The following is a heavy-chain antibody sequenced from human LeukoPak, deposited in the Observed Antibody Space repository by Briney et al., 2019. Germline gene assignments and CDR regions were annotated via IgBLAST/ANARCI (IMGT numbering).Heavy chain of an antibody. J-gene: IGHJ3*02. V-gene: IGHV4-39*01. CDR1: GGSITNNNYY. CDR3: ARHTRPGYSGYENAFGI. CDR2: LYYSGST. Sequence: PSETLSLTCTVSGGSITNNNYYWDWIRQPPGKGLEWIGDLYYSGSTHYNPSLKSRVTISVDTSKNQFSLKLNSVTAADTAVYYCARHTRPGYSGYENAFGIWGQGTMVTVSS. D-gene: IGHD5-12*01.